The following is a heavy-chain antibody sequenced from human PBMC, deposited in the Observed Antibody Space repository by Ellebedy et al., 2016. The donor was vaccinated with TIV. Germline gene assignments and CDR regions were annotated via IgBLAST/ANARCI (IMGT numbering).Heavy chain of an antibody. D-gene: IGHD5-18*01. J-gene: IGHJ4*02. Sequence: PGGSLRLSCAASGFTFSNYWMHWVRQAPGKGLVWVSRINSDGSTTTYADSVKGRFTISRDDAKNTRYLQMNRLRAEATAVYYCARGIREYSHGPNPFDYWGQGTLVIVSS. CDR1: GFTFSNYW. CDR3: ARGIREYSHGPNPFDY. CDR2: INSDGSTT. V-gene: IGHV3-74*01.